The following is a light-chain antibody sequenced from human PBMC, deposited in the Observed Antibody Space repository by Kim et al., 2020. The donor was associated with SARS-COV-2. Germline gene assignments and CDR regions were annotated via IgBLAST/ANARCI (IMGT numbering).Light chain of an antibody. CDR2: KAS. CDR1: GNIDDW. J-gene: IGKJ1*01. CDR3: QQYRSYPWT. V-gene: IGKV1-5*03. Sequence: DIQMTQSPSTLSASVGDKITITCRASGNIDDWVAWYQQKPGRAPKLLIYKASTLKSGVPSTFSGSGSGTEFTLTTSSLQPDDFATYYCQQYRSYPWTFGQGTKVDIK.